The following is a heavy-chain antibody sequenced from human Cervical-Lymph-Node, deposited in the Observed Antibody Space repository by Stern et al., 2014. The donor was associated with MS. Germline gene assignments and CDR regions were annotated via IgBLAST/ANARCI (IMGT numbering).Heavy chain of an antibody. V-gene: IGHV1-18*01. J-gene: IGHJ4*02. CDR2: ITTHNGNT. Sequence: VQLVESGNEVKKPGASVKVSCTASGYTFTSYGISWVRQVPEQGLEWMGWITTHNGNTDYAKKDQERVTLTTDTSTNTAYMELRSLRSDDTAVYYCARSSSWYFDFWCQGTLVTVSS. CDR3: ARSSSWYFDF. D-gene: IGHD6-13*01. CDR1: GYTFTSYG.